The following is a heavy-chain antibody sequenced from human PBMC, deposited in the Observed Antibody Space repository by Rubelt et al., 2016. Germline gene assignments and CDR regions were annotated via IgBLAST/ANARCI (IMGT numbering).Heavy chain of an antibody. D-gene: IGHD6-19*01. V-gene: IGHV3-23*04. CDR2: ISGSGGST. CDR1: GFTFSSYA. CDR3: AIYSSDWGFFDY. J-gene: IGHJ4*02. Sequence: EVQLVESGGGLVQPGGSLRLSCSASGFTFSSYAMSWVRQAPGKGLEWVSAISGSGGSTYYADSVKGRFTISRDNSKNTLYLQRNSLRAEDTAVYYCAIYSSDWGFFDYWGQGTLVTVSS.